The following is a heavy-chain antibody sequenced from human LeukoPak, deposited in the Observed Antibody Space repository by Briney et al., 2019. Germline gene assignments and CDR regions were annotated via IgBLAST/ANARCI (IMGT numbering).Heavy chain of an antibody. D-gene: IGHD3-9*01. CDR2: IYHSGYT. V-gene: IGHV4-38-2*02. Sequence: PSETLSLTCNVSGYSISSGYYWSWIRQPPGKGLEWIGGIYHSGYTFYNSSLKSRVTISVDTSKNQFSLKLTSVTAADTAVYYCARISLTGYAPISGYFDYWGQGTLVTVSS. J-gene: IGHJ4*02. CDR1: GYSISSGYY. CDR3: ARISLTGYAPISGYFDY.